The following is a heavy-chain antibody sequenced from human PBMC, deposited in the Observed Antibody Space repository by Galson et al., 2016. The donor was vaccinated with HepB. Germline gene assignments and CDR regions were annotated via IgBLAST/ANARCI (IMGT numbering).Heavy chain of an antibody. Sequence: SLRLSCAASGFSFRSSWMHWVRQAPGKGLVWVSRIKYDGSRPSYADSVKGRFTISRDNAKNTLYLQMNSLRAGDTAVYYCARDRAPGGFDYWGRGTLVTVSS. CDR2: IKYDGSRP. CDR3: ARDRAPGGFDY. D-gene: IGHD3-10*01. CDR1: GFSFRSSW. J-gene: IGHJ4*02. V-gene: IGHV3-74*01.